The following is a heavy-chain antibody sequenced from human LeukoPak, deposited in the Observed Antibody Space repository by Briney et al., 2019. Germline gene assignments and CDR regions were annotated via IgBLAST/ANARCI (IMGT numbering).Heavy chain of an antibody. V-gene: IGHV3-15*01. D-gene: IGHD3-10*01. CDR2: IKHKRDGGTT. CDR1: GFTFNNAW. Sequence: GGSLRLSCAASGFTFNNAWLSWIRQAPGKGLEWVGRIKHKRDGGTTDYAAPVKGRFTISRDDSKNMLYLEMNSLKIEDTAVYYCTTVTMVRDYDYWGQGTLVTVSS. CDR3: TTVTMVRDYDY. J-gene: IGHJ4*02.